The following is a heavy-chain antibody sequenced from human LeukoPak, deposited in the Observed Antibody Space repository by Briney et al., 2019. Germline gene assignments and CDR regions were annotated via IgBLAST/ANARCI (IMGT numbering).Heavy chain of an antibody. CDR2: INQDGGEK. D-gene: IGHD1-1*01. V-gene: IGHV3-7*01. J-gene: IGHJ3*01. CDR1: GFTFSSYW. CDR3: ARRGTDASFSFFDV. Sequence: GGSLRLSCAASGFTFSSYWMSWVRQAPGKGLEWVANINQDGGEKYYVDSVKGRFTISRDNTNTSLFLQMNSLRAEDTATYFCARRGTDASFSFFDVWGQGTMVTVSS.